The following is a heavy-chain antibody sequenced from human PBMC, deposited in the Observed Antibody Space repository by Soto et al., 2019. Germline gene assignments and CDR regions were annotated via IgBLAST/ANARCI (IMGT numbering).Heavy chain of an antibody. CDR3: ARDSGYGIFDY. V-gene: IGHV1-18*01. D-gene: IGHD5-12*01. CDR1: CYTFTNYA. Sequence: AAAGKVSWKASCYTFTNYAISLGRQAPGQGLEWMGWINAYNGNTNYAQKLQGRVTMTTDTSTSTAYMELRSLRSDDTAVYYCARDSGYGIFDYWGQGTLVTVSS. J-gene: IGHJ4*02. CDR2: INAYNGNT.